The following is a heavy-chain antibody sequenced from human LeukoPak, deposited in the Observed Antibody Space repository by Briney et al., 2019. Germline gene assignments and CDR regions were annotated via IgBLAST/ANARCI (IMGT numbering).Heavy chain of an antibody. CDR1: GFTFSSYG. CDR2: ISNTGSDT. Sequence: GGSLRLSCAASGFTFSSYGMHWVRQAPGKGLEWVSAISNTGSDTYYADSVKDRFTISRDNSENTLYLQMNNLRAEDTAIHYCAKVPYSDYGSGRPPFMDVWGQGTTVAVSS. J-gene: IGHJ6*02. V-gene: IGHV3-NL1*01. D-gene: IGHD3-10*01. CDR3: AKVPYSDYGSGRPPFMDV.